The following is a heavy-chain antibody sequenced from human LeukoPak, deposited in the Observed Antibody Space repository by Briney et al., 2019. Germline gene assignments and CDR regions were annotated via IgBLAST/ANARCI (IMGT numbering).Heavy chain of an antibody. D-gene: IGHD3-9*01. Sequence: GGSPRLSCAASGFTFDDYGMSWVRQAPGKGLEWVSGINWNGGSTGYADSVKGRFTISRDNAKNSLYLQMNSLRAEDTALYYCARILRYFDRTGYFDYWGQGTLVTVSS. CDR1: GFTFDDYG. J-gene: IGHJ4*02. CDR3: ARILRYFDRTGYFDY. V-gene: IGHV3-20*04. CDR2: INWNGGST.